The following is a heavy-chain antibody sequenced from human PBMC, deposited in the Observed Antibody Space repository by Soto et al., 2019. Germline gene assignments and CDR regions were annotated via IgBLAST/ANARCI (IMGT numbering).Heavy chain of an antibody. CDR3: ARVSMVRGDGHYYYYYYYMDV. V-gene: IGHV1-18*01. J-gene: IGHJ6*03. CDR2: ISAYNGNT. D-gene: IGHD3-10*01. Sequence: GASVKVSCKAPGYTFTSCGICWVRQAPGQGLEWMGWISAYNGNTNYAQKLQGRVTMTTDTSTSTAYMELRSLRSDDTAVYYCARVSMVRGDGHYYYYYYYMDVWGKGTTVTVSS. CDR1: GYTFTSCG.